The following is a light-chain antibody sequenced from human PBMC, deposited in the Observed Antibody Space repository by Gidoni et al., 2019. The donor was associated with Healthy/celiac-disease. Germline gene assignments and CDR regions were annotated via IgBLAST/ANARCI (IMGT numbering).Light chain of an antibody. CDR3: QQYNNFPQT. CDR1: QSVSSN. CDR2: GAS. J-gene: IGKJ1*01. Sequence: EIVMTQSPATLSVSPGERATLSCRASQSVSSNLAWYQQKPGQAPRLLIYGASTRATGIPARFSGSGSGTEFTLTISSLQSEDFAVYYCQQYNNFPQTFXXXTKVEL. V-gene: IGKV3-15*01.